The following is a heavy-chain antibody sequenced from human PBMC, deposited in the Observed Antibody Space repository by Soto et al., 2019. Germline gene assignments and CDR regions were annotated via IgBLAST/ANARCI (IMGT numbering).Heavy chain of an antibody. V-gene: IGHV3-23*01. Sequence: GSLRLSCAASGFSFRNYAMSWVRQAPWKGLEWISTLTGSSSNIYYADSVKGRFAISRDNSRNTLYLQMNSLTAEDTAVYYCANGRATYGLLTHDYWGQGTLVTVSS. CDR2: LTGSSSNI. CDR3: ANGRATYGLLTHDY. J-gene: IGHJ4*02. CDR1: GFSFRNYA. D-gene: IGHD3-10*01.